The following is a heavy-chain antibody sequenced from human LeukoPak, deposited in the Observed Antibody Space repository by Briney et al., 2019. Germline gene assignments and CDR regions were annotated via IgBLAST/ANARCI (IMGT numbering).Heavy chain of an antibody. Sequence: GGSLRLSCAASGFTFSNAWMSWVRQAPGKGLEWVANIKQDGSEKNYVDSVKGRFTISRDNAKNSLSLQMNSLRAEDTAVYYCARFMIREVTADNWFDPWGQGTLVTVSS. CDR1: GFTFSNAW. D-gene: IGHD3-10*01. CDR3: ARFMIREVTADNWFDP. J-gene: IGHJ5*02. CDR2: IKQDGSEK. V-gene: IGHV3-7*03.